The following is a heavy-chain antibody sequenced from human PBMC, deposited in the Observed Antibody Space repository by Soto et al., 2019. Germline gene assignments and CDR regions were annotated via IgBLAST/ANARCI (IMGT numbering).Heavy chain of an antibody. J-gene: IGHJ5*01. CDR2: IYHSGST. V-gene: IGHV4-4*02. D-gene: IGHD2-15*01. CDR3: ARVVVVVANFHWFDS. CDR1: SGSISSSNW. Sequence: QVQLQESGPGLVKPSGTLSLTCAVSSGSISSSNWWSWVRQPPGKGLEWIGEIYHSGSTNYNPSLKSRVTISVDKSKNQFSLKLSSVTAADTAVYYCARVVVVVANFHWFDSWGQGTLVTVSS.